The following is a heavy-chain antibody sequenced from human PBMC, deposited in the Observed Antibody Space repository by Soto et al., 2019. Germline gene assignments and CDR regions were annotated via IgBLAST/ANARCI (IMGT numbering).Heavy chain of an antibody. Sequence: SETLSLTCTVSGGSISSSSYYWGWIRQPPGKGLEWIGSIYYSGSTYYNPSLKSRVTISVDTSKNQFSLKLSSVTAADTAVYYCARGPQAAAGHYYYGMDVWGQGTTVTVSS. D-gene: IGHD6-13*01. CDR2: IYYSGST. J-gene: IGHJ6*02. CDR1: GGSISSSSYY. V-gene: IGHV4-39*01. CDR3: ARGPQAAAGHYYYGMDV.